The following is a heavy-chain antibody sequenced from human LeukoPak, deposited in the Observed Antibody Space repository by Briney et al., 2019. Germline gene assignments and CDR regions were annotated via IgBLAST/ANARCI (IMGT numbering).Heavy chain of an antibody. CDR1: GGSISSYY. CDR2: IYYSGST. J-gene: IGHJ4*02. V-gene: IGHV4-59*01. D-gene: IGHD6-19*01. CDR3: ARSKPGWQGLYFDY. Sequence: SETLSLTCTVSGGSISSYYWSWIRQPPGKGLEWIGYIYYSGSTNYNPSLKSRVTISVDTSRNQFSLKLSSVTAADTAVYYCARSKPGWQGLYFDYWGQGTLVTVSS.